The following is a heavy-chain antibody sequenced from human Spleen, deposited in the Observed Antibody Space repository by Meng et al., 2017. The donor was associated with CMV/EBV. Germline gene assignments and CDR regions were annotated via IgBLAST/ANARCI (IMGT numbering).Heavy chain of an antibody. J-gene: IGHJ3*02. CDR1: GFTFSSYA. CDR2: ISGSGGST. CDR3: AKGSHAFDI. V-gene: IGHV3-23*01. Sequence: GESLKISCAASGFTFSSYAMSWVRQAPGKGLEWVSAISGSGGSTNFADSVKGRFTISRDNAKNTLYLQMNSLRAEDTAVYYCAKGSHAFDIWGQGTMVTVSS.